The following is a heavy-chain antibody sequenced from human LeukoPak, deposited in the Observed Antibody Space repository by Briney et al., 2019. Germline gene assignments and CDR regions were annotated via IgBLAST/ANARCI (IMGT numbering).Heavy chain of an antibody. Sequence: GESLKISCKDSGYSFTNYWIGWVRQMPGKGLEWMGTIYPGDSDTRYSQSFQGQVTISADKSISTVYLQWSSLKASDTAMYYCARHARYCSGGRCYFNWFDPWGQGTLVIVSS. CDR3: ARHARYCSGGRCYFNWFDP. V-gene: IGHV5-51*01. J-gene: IGHJ5*02. CDR1: GYSFTNYW. D-gene: IGHD2-15*01. CDR2: IYPGDSDT.